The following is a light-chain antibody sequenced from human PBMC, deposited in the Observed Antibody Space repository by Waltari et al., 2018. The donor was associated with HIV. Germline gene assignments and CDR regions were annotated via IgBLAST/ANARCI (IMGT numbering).Light chain of an antibody. Sequence: EIVLTQSPSTLSLSPGERATLSCRASQTVSTRHLAWYQQKHGKAPRLLIYSSSGRPPGILDRFSGSGSWTEYTLTINRLEPADVAVYYCRQYGTSPFTFGQGTRLEIK. V-gene: IGKV3-20*01. J-gene: IGKJ5*01. CDR2: SSS. CDR1: QTVSTRH. CDR3: RQYGTSPFT.